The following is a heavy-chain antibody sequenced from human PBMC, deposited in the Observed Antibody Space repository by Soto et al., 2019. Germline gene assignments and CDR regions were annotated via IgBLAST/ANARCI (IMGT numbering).Heavy chain of an antibody. J-gene: IGHJ1*01. Sequence: KVSCAASGYSIPNCGISWVRPATGKVLEWRGWISAYKTKIKYAQKFQGRVTLTTDSTTSTAYMALRSLRYDDTAIYSCARDLNRSGTNFTGVWGQGTLVTVSS. CDR2: ISAYKTKI. V-gene: IGHV1-18*01. CDR3: ARDLNRSGTNFTGV. CDR1: GYSIPNCG. D-gene: IGHD3-9*01.